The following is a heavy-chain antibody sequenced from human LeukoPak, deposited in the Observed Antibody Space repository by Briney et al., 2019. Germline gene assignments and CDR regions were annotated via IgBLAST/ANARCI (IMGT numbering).Heavy chain of an antibody. V-gene: IGHV4-31*03. D-gene: IGHD3-10*01. CDR3: ARANTMVRYYYGMDV. J-gene: IGHJ6*02. Sequence: PSETLSLTCTVSGGSISSGGYYWSWIRQHPGKGLEWIGYIYYSGSTYYNPSLKSRVTISVDTSKNQFPLKLSSVTAADTAVYYCARANTMVRYYYGMDVWGQGTTVTVSS. CDR2: IYYSGST. CDR1: GGSISSGGYY.